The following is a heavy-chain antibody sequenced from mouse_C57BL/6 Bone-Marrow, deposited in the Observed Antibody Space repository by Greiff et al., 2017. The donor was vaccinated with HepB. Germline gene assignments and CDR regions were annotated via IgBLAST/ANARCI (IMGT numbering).Heavy chain of an antibody. V-gene: IGHV1-53*01. D-gene: IGHD2-3*01. Sequence: QVQLKQPGTELVKPGASVKLSCKASGYTFTSYWMHWVKQRPGQGLEWIGNINPSNGGTNHNEKFKSKATLTVDKSSSTAYMQLSSLTSEDSAVYYRANDGYCEAIDYWSQRTSVPGSS. CDR3: ANDGYCEAIDY. CDR1: GYTFTSYW. CDR2: INPSNGGT. J-gene: IGHJ4*01.